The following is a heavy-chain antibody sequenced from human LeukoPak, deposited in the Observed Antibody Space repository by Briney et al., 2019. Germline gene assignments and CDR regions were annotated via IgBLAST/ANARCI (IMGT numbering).Heavy chain of an antibody. V-gene: IGHV4-30-2*01. CDR1: GGSISSGGYS. CDR2: IYHSRST. CDR3: ARARGIAAAGGIFDY. D-gene: IGHD6-13*01. J-gene: IGHJ4*02. Sequence: SETLSLTCAVSGGSISSGGYSWSWIRQPPGKGLEWIGYIYHSRSTYYNPSLKSRVTISVDRSKNQFSLKLSSVTAADTAVYYCARARGIAAAGGIFDYWGREPWSPSPQ.